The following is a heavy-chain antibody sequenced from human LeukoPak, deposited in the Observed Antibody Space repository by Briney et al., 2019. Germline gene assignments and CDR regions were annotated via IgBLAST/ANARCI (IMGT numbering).Heavy chain of an antibody. Sequence: PGGSLRLSCGASGFTFGSYYMSWVRQAPGKGLEWVANIAQDGSEKNYVDSVKGRFTVSRDNAKNSLHLQMNSLRAEDTAVYYCARIGTATSTRVYPDYWGQGTLVTVSS. CDR3: ARIGTATSTRVYPDY. CDR1: GFTFGSYY. J-gene: IGHJ4*02. CDR2: IAQDGSEK. D-gene: IGHD1-7*01. V-gene: IGHV3-7*01.